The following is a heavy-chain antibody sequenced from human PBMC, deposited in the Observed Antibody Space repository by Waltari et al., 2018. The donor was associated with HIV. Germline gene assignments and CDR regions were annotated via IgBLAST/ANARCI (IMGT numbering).Heavy chain of an antibody. V-gene: IGHV3-30-3*01. J-gene: IGHJ4*02. CDR3: ARTPMIVVVMYYFDY. CDR2: ISYDGSNK. D-gene: IGHD3-22*01. CDR1: GLTFSSFA. Sequence: QVQLVESGGGVVQPGRSLRPSCSASGLTFSSFALPWVRQAPGKGLEWGAVISYDGSNKYYADSVKGRFTISRDNSKNTLYLQMNSLRAEDTTVYYCARTPMIVVVMYYFDYWGQGTLVTVSS.